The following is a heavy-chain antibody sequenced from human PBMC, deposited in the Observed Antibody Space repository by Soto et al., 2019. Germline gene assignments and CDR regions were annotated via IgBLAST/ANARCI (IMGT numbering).Heavy chain of an antibody. CDR2: VNHIGST. CDR1: GGSFRGYD. V-gene: IGHV4-34*01. CDR3: ARAAVGPRGYYGMDV. Sequence: ASETLSLTCAVYGGSFRGYDWSWSRQRPGKRLEWIGEVNHIGSTNYNPSLSSRVTISVDTSKNQFSLKLSSVTAAATAVYYCARAAVGPRGYYGMDVWGQGTTSTVS. D-gene: IGHD3-10*01. J-gene: IGHJ6*02.